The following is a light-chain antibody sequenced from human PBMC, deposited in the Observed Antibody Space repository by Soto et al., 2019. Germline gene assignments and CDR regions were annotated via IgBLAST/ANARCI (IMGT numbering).Light chain of an antibody. CDR2: EVT. CDR3: ISYAGKNIEV. CDR1: SSDVGAYNF. V-gene: IGLV2-8*01. Sequence: QSVLTQPPSASGSPGQSVTISCTGTSSDVGAYNFVSWYQQHPGKAPTLMIYEVTKRPSGVPDRFSGSKSGNTASLTVSGLQAEDGADYSFISYAGKNIEVFGPGTKLTVL. J-gene: IGLJ1*01.